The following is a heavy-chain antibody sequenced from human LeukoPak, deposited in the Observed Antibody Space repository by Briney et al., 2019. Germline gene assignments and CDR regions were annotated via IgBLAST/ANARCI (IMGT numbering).Heavy chain of an antibody. J-gene: IGHJ4*02. CDR3: ARGFTGRANCTNGVCPFDY. D-gene: IGHD2-8*01. V-gene: IGHV4-34*01. Sequence: SETLSLTCTVSGGSISSYYWSWIRQPPGKGLEWIGEINHSGSTNYNPSLKSRVTISVDTSKNQFSLKLSSVTAADTAVYYCARGFTGRANCTNGVCPFDYWGQGTLVTVSS. CDR2: INHSGST. CDR1: GGSISSYY.